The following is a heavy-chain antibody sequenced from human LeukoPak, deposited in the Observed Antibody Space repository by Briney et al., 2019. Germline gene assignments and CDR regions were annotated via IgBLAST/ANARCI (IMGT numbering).Heavy chain of an antibody. CDR2: IYYSGST. J-gene: IGHJ4*02. D-gene: IGHD3/OR15-3a*01. CDR1: GGSISSSSYY. V-gene: IGHV4-39*01. Sequence: SETLSLTCTVSGGSISSSSYYWGWIRQPPGKGLEWIGSIYYSGSTYYNPSLKSQVSISIDASKNQFSLKLTSVTAADTAVYYCARQTGSGLFILPGGQGTLVTVSS. CDR3: ARQTGSGLFILP.